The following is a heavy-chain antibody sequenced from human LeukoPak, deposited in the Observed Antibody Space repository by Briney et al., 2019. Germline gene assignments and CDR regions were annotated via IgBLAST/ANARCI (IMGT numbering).Heavy chain of an antibody. CDR2: IYHSGST. V-gene: IGHV4-38-2*01. CDR1: GYSISSGYY. D-gene: IGHD2-2*02. J-gene: IGHJ4*02. Sequence: KPSETLSLTCAVSGYSISSGYYWGWIRQPPGKGLEWIGSIYHSGSTYYNPSLKSRVTISVDTSKNQFSLKLSSVTAADTAVYYCARRGGSVVPAAIDYWGQGTLVTVSS. CDR3: ARRGGSVVPAAIDY.